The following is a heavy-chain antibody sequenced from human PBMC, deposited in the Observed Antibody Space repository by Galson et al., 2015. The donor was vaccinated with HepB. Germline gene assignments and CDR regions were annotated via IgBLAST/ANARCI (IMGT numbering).Heavy chain of an antibody. CDR2: IYYSGST. D-gene: IGHD4-17*01. V-gene: IGHV4-39*01. CDR1: GGSISSSSYY. Sequence: ETLSLTCTVSGGSISSSSYYWGWIRQPPGKGLEWIGSIYYSGSTYYNPSLKSRVTISVDTSKNQFSLKLSSVTAADTAVYYCARVTRYGDYAEGSADAFDIWGQGTMVTVSS. J-gene: IGHJ3*02. CDR3: ARVTRYGDYAEGSADAFDI.